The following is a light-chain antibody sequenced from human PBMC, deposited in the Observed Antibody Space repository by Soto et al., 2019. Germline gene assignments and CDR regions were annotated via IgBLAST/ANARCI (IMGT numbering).Light chain of an antibody. Sequence: QSVLTQPPSVSGTPGQSITISCSGTSSDVGGNNYVPWHQHHPGKAPKLMINDVSNRPSGVSNRSSGSKSSNTASLTISGLQPEDEADYYCSSYATSNTRHFVLGTGTKLTVL. J-gene: IGLJ1*01. CDR1: SSDVGGNNY. CDR2: DVS. V-gene: IGLV2-14*03. CDR3: SSYATSNTRHFV.